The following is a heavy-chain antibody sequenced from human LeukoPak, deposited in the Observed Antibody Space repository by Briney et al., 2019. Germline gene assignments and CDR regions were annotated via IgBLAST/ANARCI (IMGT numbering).Heavy chain of an antibody. CDR2: ISYDGSNK. J-gene: IGHJ3*02. V-gene: IGHV3-30*18. D-gene: IGHD4-23*01. CDR1: GFTFSSYG. CDR3: AKDQRVRTVVTQPLNAFDI. Sequence: GGSLRLSCAASGFTFSSYGMHWVRQAPGKGLEWVAVISYDGSNKYYADSVKGRFTISRDNSKNTLYLQMNSLRAEDTAVYYCAKDQRVRTVVTQPLNAFDIWGQGTMVTVSS.